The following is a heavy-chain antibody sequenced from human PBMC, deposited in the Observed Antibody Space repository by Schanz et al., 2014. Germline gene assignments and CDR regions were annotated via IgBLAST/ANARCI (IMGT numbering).Heavy chain of an antibody. Sequence: VQLLRFGGGLVQPGGSLSLSCAASGFTLSNSDIHWVRQGTGKGLEWVSTIGYLGDTYYPDSVKDRFTVSRDNSKNTVYLQMNRLRAEDTAVYYCARVHHYDPSGWGYFDYWGQGALVTVSS. V-gene: IGHV3-13*01. CDR2: IGYLGDT. CDR1: GFTLSNSD. D-gene: IGHD3-22*01. CDR3: ARVHHYDPSGWGYFDY. J-gene: IGHJ4*02.